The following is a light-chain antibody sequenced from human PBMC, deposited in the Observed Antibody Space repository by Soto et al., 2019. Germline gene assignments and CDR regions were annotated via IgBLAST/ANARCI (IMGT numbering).Light chain of an antibody. CDR1: QSVSSY. CDR2: DAS. V-gene: IGKV3-11*01. Sequence: IVLTQSPATLSLSPGERATLSCRASQSVSSYLDWYQQKPGKAPRLLIYDASNRSTGIPARFSGSGSGTAVTLTISSREPEDFSAYYCQLRRNCPMYTFGQGTKLEIK. CDR3: QLRRNCPMYT. J-gene: IGKJ2*01.